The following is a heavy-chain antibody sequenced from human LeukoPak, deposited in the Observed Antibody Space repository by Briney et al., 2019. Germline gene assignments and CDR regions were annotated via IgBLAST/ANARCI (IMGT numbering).Heavy chain of an antibody. Sequence: ASVKFSCKASGGTFSSYAISWVRQAPGQGLEWMGGIIPIFGTANYAQNFQGRVTITADESTSTAYMELSSLRSEDTAVYYCARLVSGRYYFDYWGQGTLVTVSS. CDR3: ARLVSGRYYFDY. J-gene: IGHJ4*02. CDR1: GGTFSSYA. D-gene: IGHD3-3*01. V-gene: IGHV1-69*13. CDR2: IIPIFGTA.